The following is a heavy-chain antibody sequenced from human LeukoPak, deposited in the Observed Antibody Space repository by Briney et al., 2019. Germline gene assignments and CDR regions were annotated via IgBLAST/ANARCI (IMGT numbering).Heavy chain of an antibody. D-gene: IGHD1-7*01. CDR1: GYTFTSYG. CDR2: ISAYNGNT. CDR3: ARGGTGTTSGDYYYYYMDV. Sequence: ASVKVSCKASGYTFTSYGISWVRQAPGQGLEWMGWISAYNGNTNYAQKLQGRVTMTTDTSTSTAYMELRSLRSEDTAVYYCARGGTGTTSGDYYYYYMDVWGKGTTVTVSS. V-gene: IGHV1-18*01. J-gene: IGHJ6*03.